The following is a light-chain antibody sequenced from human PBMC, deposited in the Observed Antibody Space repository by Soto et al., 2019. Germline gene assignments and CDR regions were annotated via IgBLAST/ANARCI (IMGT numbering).Light chain of an antibody. V-gene: IGKV3-20*01. Sequence: ESVLTQSPGTLSLSPGERATLSCRASQSLSSNYLAWYQQRPGQSPRLLVYGASSRATGIPDSFSGSGFGTDFALTISRLEPEDSAVYYCHQYDNAPFTFGPGTRVGIK. CDR2: GAS. CDR1: QSLSSNY. J-gene: IGKJ3*01. CDR3: HQYDNAPFT.